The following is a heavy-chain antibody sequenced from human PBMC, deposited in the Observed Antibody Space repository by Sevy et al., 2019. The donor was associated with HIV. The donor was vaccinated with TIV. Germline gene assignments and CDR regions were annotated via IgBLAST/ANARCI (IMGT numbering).Heavy chain of an antibody. J-gene: IGHJ5*02. V-gene: IGHV1-18*01. CDR3: AKEGKNIGSGFDP. D-gene: IGHD2-15*01. CDR1: GYSFTNYG. CDR2: ISGYNGYT. Sequence: ASVKVSCKASGYSFTNYGIGWVRQAPGQGLEWMGWISGYNGYTNYAQNLQGRVTMTTDTSTSTAYMELRSLRSDDTAIYYCAKEGKNIGSGFDPWGQGTLVTVSS.